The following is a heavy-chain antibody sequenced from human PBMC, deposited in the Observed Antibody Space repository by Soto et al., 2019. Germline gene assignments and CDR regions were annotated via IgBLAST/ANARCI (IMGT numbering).Heavy chain of an antibody. D-gene: IGHD4-17*01. CDR1: GGTFSSYT. CDR3: ARDGTTVTTFDY. V-gene: IGHV1-69*08. CDR2: IIPILGIA. Sequence: QVQLVQSGAEVKKPGSSVKVSCKASGGTFSSYTISWVRQAPGQGLEWMGRIIPILGIANYAQKFQGRVXIXAXXSTSTAYMELSSLRSEDTAVYYCARDGTTVTTFDYWGQGTLVTVSS. J-gene: IGHJ4*02.